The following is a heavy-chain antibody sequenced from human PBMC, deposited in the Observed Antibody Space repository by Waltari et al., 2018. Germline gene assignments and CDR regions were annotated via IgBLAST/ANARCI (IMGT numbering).Heavy chain of an antibody. D-gene: IGHD2-15*01. J-gene: IGHJ3*02. V-gene: IGHV1-18*01. Sequence: QVQLVQSGAEVKKPGASVKVSCKASGYTFTSYGISWVRQAPGQGLEWMGWISAYNGNTNYAQKLQGRVTMTTDTSTSTAYMELRSLRSDDTAVYYCARISLYCSGGSCYSNAFDIWGQGTMVTVSS. CDR2: ISAYNGNT. CDR3: ARISLYCSGGSCYSNAFDI. CDR1: GYTFTSYG.